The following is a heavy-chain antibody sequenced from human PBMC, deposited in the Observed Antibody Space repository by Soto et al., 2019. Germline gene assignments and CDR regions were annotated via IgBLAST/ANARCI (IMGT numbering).Heavy chain of an antibody. D-gene: IGHD3-16*01. V-gene: IGHV3-9*02. CDR2: FDFNSGRT. CDR3: TKDLVPGGADV. Sequence: PGGSLRLSCVVSAFTSRNYAIHWIRQAPGKGLEWVSGFDFNSGRTGYADSVKGRLTISRDNAKNSLSLEMKSLRVEDTALYYCTKDLVPGGADVWGQGTTVTVSS. J-gene: IGHJ6*02. CDR1: AFTSRNYA.